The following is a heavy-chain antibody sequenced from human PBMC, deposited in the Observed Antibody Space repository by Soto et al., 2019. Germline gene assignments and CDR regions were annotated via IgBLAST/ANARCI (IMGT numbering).Heavy chain of an antibody. V-gene: IGHV1-69*04. Sequence: ASVKVSCKASGGTFSSYTISWVRQAPGQGLEWMGRIIPILGIANYAQKFQGRVTITADKSTSTAYMELSSLRSEDTAVYYCAREYCSGGSCYSGFDYWGQGTLVTVSS. CDR2: IIPILGIA. D-gene: IGHD2-15*01. CDR3: AREYCSGGSCYSGFDY. CDR1: GGTFSSYT. J-gene: IGHJ4*02.